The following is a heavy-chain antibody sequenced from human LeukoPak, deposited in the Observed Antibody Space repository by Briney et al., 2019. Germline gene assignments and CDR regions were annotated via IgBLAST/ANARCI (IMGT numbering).Heavy chain of an antibody. V-gene: IGHV4-59*01. D-gene: IGHD3-10*01. CDR1: GGSISSYY. CDR2: IYYSGST. CDR3: ARATGIWFDP. Sequence: SETLSLTCTVSGGSISSYYWSWIRQPPGKGLEWIGYIYYSGSTNYNPSLKSRVTISVDTSKNQFPLKLSSVTAADTAVYYCARATGIWFDPWGQGTLVTVSS. J-gene: IGHJ5*02.